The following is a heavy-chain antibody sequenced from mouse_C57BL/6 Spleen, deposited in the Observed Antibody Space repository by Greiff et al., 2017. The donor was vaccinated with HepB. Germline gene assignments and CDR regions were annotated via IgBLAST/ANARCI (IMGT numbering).Heavy chain of an antibody. Sequence: EVQLVESEGGLVQPGSSMKLSCTASGFTFSDYYMAWVRQVPEKGLEWVANINYDGSSTYYLDSLKSRFIISRDNAKNILYLQMSSLKSEDTATYYCARDLTMVTPYAMDYWGQGTSVTVSS. D-gene: IGHD2-2*01. CDR1: GFTFSDYY. J-gene: IGHJ4*01. CDR3: ARDLTMVTPYAMDY. V-gene: IGHV5-16*01. CDR2: INYDGSST.